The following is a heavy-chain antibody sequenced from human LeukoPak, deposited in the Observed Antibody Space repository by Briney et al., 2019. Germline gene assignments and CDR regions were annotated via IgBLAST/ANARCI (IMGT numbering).Heavy chain of an antibody. CDR2: ISYDGSNK. J-gene: IGHJ4*02. Sequence: GGSLRLSCAASGFTFSSYAMHWVRQAPGKGLEWVAVISYDGSNKYYADSVKGRFTISRDNSKNTLYLQMNSLRAEDTAVYYCARVSRPYYFDYWGQGTLVTVSS. CDR1: GFTFSSYA. CDR3: ARVSRPYYFDY. V-gene: IGHV3-30*01.